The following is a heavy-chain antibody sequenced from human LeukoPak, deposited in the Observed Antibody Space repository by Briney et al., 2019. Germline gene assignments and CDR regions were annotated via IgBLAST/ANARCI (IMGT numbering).Heavy chain of an antibody. D-gene: IGHD3-10*01. CDR2: ISYDGSKK. J-gene: IGHJ4*02. CDR3: ARGRENYYYAIYDY. CDR1: GFTFSSYG. V-gene: IGHV3-30*04. Sequence: GRSLRLSCVVSGFTFSSYGMHWVRQAPGKGLEWVAVISYDGSKKYYADSVKGRFTISRDNSKNTLYLQMNSLRAEDTAVFYCARGRENYYYAIYDYWGQGTLVTVSS.